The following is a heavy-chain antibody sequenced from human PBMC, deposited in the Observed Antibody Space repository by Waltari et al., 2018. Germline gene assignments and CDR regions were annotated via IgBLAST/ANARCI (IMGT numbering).Heavy chain of an antibody. CDR3: ARGAAPGKGAHWFDP. J-gene: IGHJ5*02. CDR2: LNPNSGNT. D-gene: IGHD6-13*01. CDR1: GYTFTSYD. Sequence: QVQLVQSGAEVKKPGASVKVSCKTSGYTFTSYDINWVRQATGQGPEWMGWLNPNSGNTGFAKKFQDRRTMTTNTSVRTAYMELSSLTSDDTAIYYCARGAAPGKGAHWFDPWGQGTLVTVSS. V-gene: IGHV1-8*01.